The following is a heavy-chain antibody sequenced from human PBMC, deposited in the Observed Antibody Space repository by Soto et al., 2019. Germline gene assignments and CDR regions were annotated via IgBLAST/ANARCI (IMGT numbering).Heavy chain of an antibody. D-gene: IGHD3-22*01. CDR2: IYYSGST. V-gene: IGHV4-30-4*01. CDR3: ARGYYYVSSGSPPGE. J-gene: IGHJ4*02. Sequence: QVQLQESGPGLVKPSQTLSLTCTVSGDSISTVHYYWSWIRQPPGQGLEWIGYIYYSGSTYYNPPLKRRVIISADTSKNKFSLKLSSVTVEDTAVYYCARGYYYVSSGSPPGEWGQGTLVTVSS. CDR1: GDSISTVHYY.